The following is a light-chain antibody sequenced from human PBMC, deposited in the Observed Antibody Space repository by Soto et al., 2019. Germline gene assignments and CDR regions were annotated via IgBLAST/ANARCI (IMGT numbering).Light chain of an antibody. CDR2: TAS. Sequence: DIQMTQSPSSLSASVGDRVTITCRASQGIRNDLDWFQQKPGKAPKRLIYTASSLQSGVPSRFSGSGSGTDFTLTIGSLQPEDFATYYCLQHNSYPLSFGQGTKLEIK. CDR1: QGIRND. CDR3: LQHNSYPLS. J-gene: IGKJ2*03. V-gene: IGKV1-17*01.